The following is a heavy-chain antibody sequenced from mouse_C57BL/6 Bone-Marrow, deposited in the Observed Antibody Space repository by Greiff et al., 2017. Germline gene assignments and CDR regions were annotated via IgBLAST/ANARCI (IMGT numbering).Heavy chain of an antibody. CDR3: ARHYGSSSYWYFDV. Sequence: QVQLQQPGAELVKPGASVKLSCKASGYTFTGYWMQWVKQRPGQGLEWIGEIDPSDSYTNYNQKFKGKATLAVDTSSSTAYMQLSSLTSEDSAVYYCARHYGSSSYWYFDVWGTGTTVTVSS. V-gene: IGHV1-50*01. CDR2: IDPSDSYT. J-gene: IGHJ1*03. CDR1: GYTFTGYW. D-gene: IGHD1-1*01.